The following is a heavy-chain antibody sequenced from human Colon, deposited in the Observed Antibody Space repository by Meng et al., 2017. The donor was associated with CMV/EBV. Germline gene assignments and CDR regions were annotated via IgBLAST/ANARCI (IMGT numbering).Heavy chain of an antibody. CDR2: ITWNSGRT. CDR3: AKDISPVGGSTGYHGMDV. V-gene: IGHV3-9*01. J-gene: IGHJ6*02. Sequence: SCAASGFTFDDYAMHWVRQVPGKGLEWVSSITWNSGRTGYVDSVEGRFTISRDNAKNSLYLQMNGLRDEDNGLYYCAKDISPVGGSTGYHGMDVWGQGTTVTVSS. D-gene: IGHD1-7*01. CDR1: GFTFDDYA.